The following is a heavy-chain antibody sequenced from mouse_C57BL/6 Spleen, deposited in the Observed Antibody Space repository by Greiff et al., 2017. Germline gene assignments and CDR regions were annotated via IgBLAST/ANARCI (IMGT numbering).Heavy chain of an antibody. Sequence: EVNVVESGGGLVKPGGSLKLSCAASGFTFSSYAMSWVRQTPEKRLEWVATISDGGSYTYYPDNVKGRFTISRDNAKNNLYLQMSHLKSEDTAMYYCARDRGTSGWYFDVWGTGTTVTVSS. V-gene: IGHV5-4*01. CDR1: GFTFSSYA. J-gene: IGHJ1*03. CDR2: ISDGGSYT. CDR3: ARDRGTSGWYFDV. D-gene: IGHD3-1*01.